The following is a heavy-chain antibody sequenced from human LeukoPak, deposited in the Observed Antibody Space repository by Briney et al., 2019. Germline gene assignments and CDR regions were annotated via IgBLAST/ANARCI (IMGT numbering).Heavy chain of an antibody. CDR1: GFTFSSYA. J-gene: IGHJ2*01. V-gene: IGHV3-23*01. D-gene: IGHD4-17*01. CDR2: ISGSGGST. CDR3: ARDKYGDYAQDL. Sequence: GGSLRLSCAASGFTFSSYAMSWVRQAPGKGLEWVSAISGSGGSTYYADSVKGRFTISRDNSKNSLYLQMHSLRAEDTAVYYCARDKYGDYAQDLWGRGTLVTVSS.